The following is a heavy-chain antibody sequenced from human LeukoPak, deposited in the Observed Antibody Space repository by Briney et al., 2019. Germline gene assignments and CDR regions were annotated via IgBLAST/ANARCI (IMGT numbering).Heavy chain of an antibody. V-gene: IGHV4-34*01. CDR2: INDSGST. CDR3: ARRRYTRYYFDY. J-gene: IGHJ4*02. Sequence: SETLSLTCTVSGGSMSSYYWSWIRQSPGKGLEWIGEINDSGSTSYNPSLKSRVTISVDTSKNQFSLKLSSVTAADTAVYYCARRRYTRYYFDYWGQGTLVTVSS. D-gene: IGHD1-14*01. CDR1: GGSMSSYY.